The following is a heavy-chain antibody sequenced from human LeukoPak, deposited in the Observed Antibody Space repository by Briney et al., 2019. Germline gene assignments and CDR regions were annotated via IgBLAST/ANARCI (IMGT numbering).Heavy chain of an antibody. CDR1: GFTFHDYA. V-gene: IGHV3-43*02. CDR2: ISGDGRST. CDR3: AKGGGWLVDY. D-gene: IGHD6-19*01. Sequence: GGSLRLSCAAFGFTFHDYAMHWVRQAPGKGLEWVSHISGDGRSTYYADSVKGRFTISRDNSKNSQYLQMNSLTTEDTAMYYCAKGGGWLVDYWGQGTLVTVSS. J-gene: IGHJ4*02.